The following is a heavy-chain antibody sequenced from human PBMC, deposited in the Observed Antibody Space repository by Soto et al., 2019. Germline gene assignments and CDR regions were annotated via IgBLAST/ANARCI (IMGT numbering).Heavy chain of an antibody. CDR3: AEDVTLNYYDSTYYYYAMDV. CDR1: GGTFTSHA. CDR2: IIPFFKGT. Sequence: QVQLVQSGTEVKMPESSVQVSCKASGGTFTSHAISRVRQAPGQGLEWMGVIIPFFKGTNYAQKFQGRVTITADDSMTTLYMDLYDLSSEDTAVYYCAEDVTLNYYDSTYYYYAMDVWGQGTTVTVSS. D-gene: IGHD3-16*01. J-gene: IGHJ6*02. V-gene: IGHV1-69*01.